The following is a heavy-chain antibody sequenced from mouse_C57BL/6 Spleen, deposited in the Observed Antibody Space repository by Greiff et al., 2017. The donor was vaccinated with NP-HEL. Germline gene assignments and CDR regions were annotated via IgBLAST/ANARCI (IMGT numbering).Heavy chain of an antibody. J-gene: IGHJ1*03. CDR1: GFTFSDSW. D-gene: IGHD1-1*01. CDR2: IRNKANNHAT. CDR3: TTYYYGSSLPYWYFDV. Sequence: EVMLVESGGGLVQPGGSMKLSCAASGFTFSDSWMDWVRQSPEKGLEWVAEIRNKANNHATYYAESVKGRFTISRDDSKSSVYLQMNSLRAEDTGIYYCTTYYYGSSLPYWYFDVWGTGTTLAVSS. V-gene: IGHV6-6*01.